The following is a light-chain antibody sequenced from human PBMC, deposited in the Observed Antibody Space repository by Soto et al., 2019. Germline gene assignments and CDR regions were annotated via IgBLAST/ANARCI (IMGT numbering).Light chain of an antibody. Sequence: QSALAQPSSVSGSPGQSITISCTGTSTDVGGYNYVSWYQHHPGKGPKLIIYEVSNRPSGVSDRFSGSKPGNKASLIISNLEAEDESDYYCGSYTSTDTPLVFGTGTKGTVL. V-gene: IGLV2-14*01. J-gene: IGLJ1*01. CDR3: GSYTSTDTPLV. CDR1: STDVGGYNY. CDR2: EVS.